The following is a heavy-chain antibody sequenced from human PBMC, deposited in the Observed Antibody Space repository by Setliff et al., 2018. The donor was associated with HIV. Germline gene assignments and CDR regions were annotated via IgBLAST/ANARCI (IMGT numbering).Heavy chain of an antibody. CDR2: VDPEDGET. V-gene: IGHV1-69-2*01. Sequence: GASVKVSCKVSGYTFTDYYMHWVQQAPGKGLEWMGLVDPEDGETIYAEKFQGRVTITADTSTDTAYMELSSLRSEDTAVYYCATGGHSSVRGFDYWGQGTLVTVSS. D-gene: IGHD3-22*01. CDR3: ATGGHSSVRGFDY. CDR1: GYTFTDYY. J-gene: IGHJ4*02.